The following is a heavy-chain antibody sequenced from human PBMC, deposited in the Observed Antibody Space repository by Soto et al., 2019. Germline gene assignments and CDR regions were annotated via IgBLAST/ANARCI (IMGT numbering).Heavy chain of an antibody. V-gene: IGHV3-23*01. J-gene: IGHJ3*02. CDR2: IDGGGGTT. CDR3: VKESLDRRTFDI. D-gene: IGHD1-1*01. CDR1: GFTFSSYA. Sequence: GVLRLSCAASGFTFSSYAMTWVRQTPGKGLKWVSTIDGGGGTTYYSDSVKGRFAISRDNSKNTVYLQMNNLRAEETAVYYCVKESLDRRTFDIWGQGTMVTVSS.